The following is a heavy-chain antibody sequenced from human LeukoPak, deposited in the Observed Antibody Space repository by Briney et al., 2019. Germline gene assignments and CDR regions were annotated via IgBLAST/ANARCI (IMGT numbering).Heavy chain of an antibody. J-gene: IGHJ4*02. V-gene: IGHV3-7*01. CDR1: GFTFSNIW. D-gene: IGHD2-2*01. CDR3: ATGGSSRMAY. CDR2: IKQDGSEK. Sequence: GGSLRLSCAASGFTFSNIWMSWVRQAPGKGLEWVANIKQDGSEKNYVDSVEGRFTTSRDNAKNSLYLQMNSLRAEDTAVYYCATGGSSRMAYWGQGALVTVSS.